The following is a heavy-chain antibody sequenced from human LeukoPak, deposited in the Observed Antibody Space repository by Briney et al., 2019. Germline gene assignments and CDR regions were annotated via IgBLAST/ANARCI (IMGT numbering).Heavy chain of an antibody. Sequence: GGSLRLSCAASGFTFSSYSMNWVRQAPGKGLEWVSSISSSSSYIYYADSVKGRFTISRDNAKNSLYLQMNSLRAEDTAVYYCARVIVNRAFDIWGQGTMVTVSS. CDR3: ARVIVNRAFDI. J-gene: IGHJ3*02. CDR1: GFTFSSYS. D-gene: IGHD2-21*01. V-gene: IGHV3-21*01. CDR2: ISSSSSYI.